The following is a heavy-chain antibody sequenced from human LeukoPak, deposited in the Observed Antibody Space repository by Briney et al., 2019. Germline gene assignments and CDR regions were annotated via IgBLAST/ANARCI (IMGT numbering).Heavy chain of an antibody. J-gene: IGHJ4*02. V-gene: IGHV4-34*01. CDR1: GGSFSGYY. CDR3: AGMYCDILTGYYNGYFYY. D-gene: IGHD3-9*01. Sequence: SETLSLTCAVSGGSFSGYYWSWIRQPPGKGLGRIGEINLSGSTHYTPSLKSRVTISVDTSKNPFSLKLSSVTAADTALYYCAGMYCDILTGYYNGYFYYCGEGALVTVSS. CDR2: INLSGST.